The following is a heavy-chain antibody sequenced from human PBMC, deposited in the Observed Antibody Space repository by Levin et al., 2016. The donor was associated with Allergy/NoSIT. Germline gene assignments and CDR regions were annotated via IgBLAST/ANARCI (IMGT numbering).Heavy chain of an antibody. J-gene: IGHJ4*02. CDR3: VKPPGYCSSTSCSDY. CDR1: GFTFSSYA. Sequence: GGSLRLSCSASGFTFSSYAMHWVRQAPGKGLEYVSAISSNGGSTYYADSVKGRFTISRDNSKNTLYLQMSSLRAEDTAVYYCVKPPGYCSSTSCSDYWGQGTLVTVSS. D-gene: IGHD2-2*01. CDR2: ISSNGGST. V-gene: IGHV3-64D*06.